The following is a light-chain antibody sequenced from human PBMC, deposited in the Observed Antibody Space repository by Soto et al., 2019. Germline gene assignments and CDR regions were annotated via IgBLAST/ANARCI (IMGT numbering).Light chain of an antibody. J-gene: IGKJ1*01. CDR1: QSISSW. CDR2: KAS. CDR3: QQYNSHLWT. V-gene: IGKV1-5*03. Sequence: DIQITQSPSTLSASVGDRVIIICRASQSISSWLAWYQQKPGKAPKLLIYKASSLESGVPSSFSGSGSGTEFTLTISSLQPDDFATYYCQQYNSHLWTFGQGTKVDIK.